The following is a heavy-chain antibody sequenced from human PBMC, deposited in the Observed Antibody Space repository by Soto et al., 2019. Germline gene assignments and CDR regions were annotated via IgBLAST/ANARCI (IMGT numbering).Heavy chain of an antibody. J-gene: IGHJ4*02. Sequence: GGSLRLSCVASGFTVSSSAMNWVRQAPGKGLEWVSTISGSGVAKHYADSVKGRFTISRDNSNNTVSLQMNSLRAEDAAVYYCAKDRSPGATTWNVYWGQGALVTVSS. V-gene: IGHV3-23*01. CDR2: ISGSGVAK. CDR3: AKDRSPGATTWNVY. D-gene: IGHD1-26*01. CDR1: GFTVSSSA.